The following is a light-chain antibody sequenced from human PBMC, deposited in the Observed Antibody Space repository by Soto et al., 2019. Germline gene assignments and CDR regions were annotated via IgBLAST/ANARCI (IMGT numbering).Light chain of an antibody. CDR2: AAS. CDR1: RVISNS. V-gene: IGKV1-27*01. Sequence: DIQMTQSPSSLSASVGDRVTITCRASRVISNSLACYQQTQGKVPKLLIYAASTLQSGVPSRFSGSGYGTDFTLTISSLQPEDVATYYCHTYNSAPHSFTFGGGTKVEIK. CDR3: HTYNSAPHSFT. J-gene: IGKJ4*01.